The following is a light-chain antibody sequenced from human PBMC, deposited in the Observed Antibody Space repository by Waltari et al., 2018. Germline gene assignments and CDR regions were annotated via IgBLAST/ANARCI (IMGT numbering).Light chain of an antibody. CDR3: QKYGTLPAT. J-gene: IGKJ1*01. Sequence: VLTQSPVPLSLSPGERATLTCRASQSVSRTLAWYQQKPGQAPRLLIYDASIRATGIPDRFSGSGSGTDFSLTISRVEPEDFAVYYCQKYGTLPATFGQGTKVEIK. CDR1: QSVSRT. CDR2: DAS. V-gene: IGKV3-20*01.